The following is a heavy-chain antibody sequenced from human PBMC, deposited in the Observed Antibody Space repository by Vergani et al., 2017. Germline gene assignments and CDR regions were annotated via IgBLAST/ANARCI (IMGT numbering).Heavy chain of an antibody. D-gene: IGHD1-14*01. CDR1: GFTFNQYG. V-gene: IGHV3-33*01. Sequence: QVQLVESGGGVVQPGRSLRLSCAASGFTFNQYGMHWVRQAPGKGLEWVAVTWYDGNNKQYADSVKGRFTISRDNSKIKMYLQMNSLRDEETGVYYCARELRVLYNRWDAWGQGTLVTVCS. J-gene: IGHJ5*02. CDR3: ARELRVLYNRWDA. CDR2: TWYDGNNK.